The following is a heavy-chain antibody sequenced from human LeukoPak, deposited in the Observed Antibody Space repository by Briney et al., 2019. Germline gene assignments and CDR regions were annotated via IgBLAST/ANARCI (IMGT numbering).Heavy chain of an antibody. J-gene: IGHJ4*02. V-gene: IGHV4-34*01. CDR2: INHSGIT. CDR1: GVSFSGYY. D-gene: IGHD4-11*01. Sequence: PSETLSLTCAVYGVSFSGYYWTWIRQPPGKGLEWIGEINHSGITNYNPSLRRRVTMSLYTSTNQFSLRLTSVTAADTAVYYCVRVVDYSYNGGFDSWGQGTLVTVSS. CDR3: VRVVDYSYNGGFDS.